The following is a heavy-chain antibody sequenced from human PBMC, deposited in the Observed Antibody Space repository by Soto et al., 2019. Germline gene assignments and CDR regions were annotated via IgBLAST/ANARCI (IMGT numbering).Heavy chain of an antibody. D-gene: IGHD1-26*01. V-gene: IGHV3-30-3*01. CDR2: ISYDGSNK. Sequence: GGSLRLSCAASGFTFSSYAMHWVRQAPGKGLEWVAVISYDGSNKYYADSVKGRFTISRDNSKNTLYLQMNSLRAEDTAVYYCARDRRGGSYLDYWGQGTLVTVS. CDR1: GFTFSSYA. CDR3: ARDRRGGSYLDY. J-gene: IGHJ4*02.